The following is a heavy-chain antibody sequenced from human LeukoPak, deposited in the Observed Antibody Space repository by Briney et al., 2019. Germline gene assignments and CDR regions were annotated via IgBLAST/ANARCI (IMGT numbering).Heavy chain of an antibody. CDR1: GGSFSSYY. D-gene: IGHD6-19*01. CDR3: ARGRLARSPYFDY. V-gene: IGHV4-59*01. Sequence: SETLSLTCTVSGGSFSSYYWSWIRQPPGKGLEWIGYIYYSGSTDYNPSLKSRVTISVETSKNQVSLNLSSVTAADTAVYYCARGRLARSPYFDYWGQGTLVTVSS. CDR2: IYYSGST. J-gene: IGHJ4*02.